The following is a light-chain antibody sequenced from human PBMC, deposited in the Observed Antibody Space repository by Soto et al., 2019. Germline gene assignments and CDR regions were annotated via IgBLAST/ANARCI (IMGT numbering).Light chain of an antibody. V-gene: IGLV2-8*01. CDR1: SSDVGGYNY. J-gene: IGLJ2*01. Sequence: QSVLTQPPSASGSPGQSVTISCTGTSSDVGGYNYVSWYQHHPGKAPKLMIYEVSKRPSGVPDRFSGSKSGNTASLTVSGLQAEDEADYYCNSYVGSNNVVFGGGTKLTVL. CDR3: NSYVGSNNVV. CDR2: EVS.